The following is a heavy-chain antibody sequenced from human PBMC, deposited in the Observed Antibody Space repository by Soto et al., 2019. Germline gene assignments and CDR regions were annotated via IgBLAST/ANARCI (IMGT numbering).Heavy chain of an antibody. Sequence: QLQLQESGSGLVKPSQTLSLTCAVCGGSISSGGYSWSWIRQPPGKGLEWIGYIYHSGSTYYNTSLKSRVTISVDRSKNQFSLKLSSVTAADTAVYYCASAGGLGAVAADYWGQGTLVTVSS. D-gene: IGHD6-19*01. CDR1: GGSISSGGYS. CDR3: ASAGGLGAVAADY. CDR2: IYHSGST. V-gene: IGHV4-30-2*01. J-gene: IGHJ4*02.